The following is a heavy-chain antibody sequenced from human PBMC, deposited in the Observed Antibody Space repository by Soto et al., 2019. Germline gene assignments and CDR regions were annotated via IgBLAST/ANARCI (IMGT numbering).Heavy chain of an antibody. CDR2: ISYEGNNK. J-gene: IGHJ6*02. Sequence: PWLSLRRSCTASGFSFSSYGMHWVRQAPGTVLDWWALISYEGNNKYYEDSVKGRFTSSRDNSKDKLYLRMNSLRLDDTAVYYCAKGGDDFWSSYHISYHYGMDVWGQGITVTVPS. CDR3: AKGGDDFWSSYHISYHYGMDV. V-gene: IGHV3-30*18. D-gene: IGHD3-3*01. CDR1: GFSFSSYG.